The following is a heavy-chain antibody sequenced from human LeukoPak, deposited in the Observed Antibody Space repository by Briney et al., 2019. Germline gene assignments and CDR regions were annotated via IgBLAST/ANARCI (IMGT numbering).Heavy chain of an antibody. CDR3: ARGASSGYYRRYAFDI. CDR2: IYYSGST. V-gene: IGHV4-39*07. D-gene: IGHD3-22*01. Sequence: PSETLSLTCTVSGGSISSSSYYWGWIRQPPGKGLEWIGGIYYSGSTYYNPSLKSRVTISVDTSKNQFSLKLSSVTAADTAVYYCARGASSGYYRRYAFDIWGQGTMVTVSS. CDR1: GGSISSSSYY. J-gene: IGHJ3*02.